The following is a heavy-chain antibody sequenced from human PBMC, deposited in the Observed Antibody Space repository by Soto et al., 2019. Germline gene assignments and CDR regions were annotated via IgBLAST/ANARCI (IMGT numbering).Heavy chain of an antibody. V-gene: IGHV1-69*06. CDR2: IIPIFGTA. Sequence: GASVKVSCKASGGTFSSYAISWVRQAPGQGLEWMGGIIPIFGTANYAQKFQGRVTITADKSTSTAYMELSSLRSEDTAVYYCARNELLDYYDSSGYYFDYWGQGXLVTVPS. J-gene: IGHJ4*02. CDR1: GGTFSSYA. CDR3: ARNELLDYYDSSGYYFDY. D-gene: IGHD3-22*01.